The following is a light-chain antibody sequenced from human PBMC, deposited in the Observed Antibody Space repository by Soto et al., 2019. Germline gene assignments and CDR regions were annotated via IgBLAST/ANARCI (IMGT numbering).Light chain of an antibody. V-gene: IGLV2-14*01. Sequence: QSALTQPASVFGSPGQSITISCTGTSSDVGGYNYVSWYQQHPGKAPKLMIYDVSNRPSGVSNRFSGSKSGNTASLTISGLQAEDEADYYCSSYTSSIVVFGGGTKLTVL. CDR3: SSYTSSIVV. J-gene: IGLJ2*01. CDR1: SSDVGGYNY. CDR2: DVS.